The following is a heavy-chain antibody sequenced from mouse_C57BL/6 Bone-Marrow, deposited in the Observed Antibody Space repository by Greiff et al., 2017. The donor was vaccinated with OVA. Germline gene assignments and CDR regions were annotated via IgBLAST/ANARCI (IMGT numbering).Heavy chain of an antibody. J-gene: IGHJ2*01. V-gene: IGHV1-50*01. Sequence: QVQLQQPGAELVKPGASVKLSCKASGYTFTSYWMQWVKQRPGQGLEWIGEIDPSDSYTNYNQKFKGKATLTVDTSSSTAYMQLSSLTSEDSAVYYCAREGYYYGSRDYFDYCGQGTTLTVSS. CDR1: GYTFTSYW. CDR3: AREGYYYGSRDYFDY. CDR2: IDPSDSYT. D-gene: IGHD1-1*01.